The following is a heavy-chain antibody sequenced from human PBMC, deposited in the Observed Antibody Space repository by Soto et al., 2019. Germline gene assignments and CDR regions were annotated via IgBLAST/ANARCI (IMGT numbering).Heavy chain of an antibody. V-gene: IGHV1-3*05. J-gene: IGHJ6*02. CDR1: GYTFTSYA. Sequence: QVQLVQSGAEEKKPGASVKVSCKASGYTFTSYAMHWVRQAPGQRLEWMGWINAGNGNTKYSQKFQGRVTITRDTSASTAYMELTSLRSEDTAVDYCASNHLGTRPYGMEVWGQGTTVTVSS. CDR2: INAGNGNT. D-gene: IGHD1-7*01. CDR3: ASNHLGTRPYGMEV.